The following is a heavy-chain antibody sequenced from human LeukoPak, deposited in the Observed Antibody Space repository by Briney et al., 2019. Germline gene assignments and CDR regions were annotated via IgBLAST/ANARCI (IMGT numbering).Heavy chain of an antibody. Sequence: QPGRSLRLSCAASGFTFSSYAMSWVRQAPGKGLEWVSGISGSDGSTYYADSVKGRFTISRDNSKNTVYLQMNSLRAEDTAVYYCAKIDSSSPRRTFDYWGQGTLVTVSS. CDR1: GFTFSSYA. J-gene: IGHJ4*02. V-gene: IGHV3-23*01. D-gene: IGHD6-13*01. CDR3: AKIDSSSPRRTFDY. CDR2: ISGSDGST.